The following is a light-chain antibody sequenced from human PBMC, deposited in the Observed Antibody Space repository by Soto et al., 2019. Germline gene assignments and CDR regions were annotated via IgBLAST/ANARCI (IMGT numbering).Light chain of an antibody. CDR1: RSNIGGNT. J-gene: IGLJ2*01. V-gene: IGLV1-44*01. CDR2: SNN. Sequence: QSVLTQPPSASGTPGQTVAISCSGSRSNIGGNTVNWYQQLPGKAPRALIYSNNMRPSGVPDRFSGSKSGTSASLAISGLQSEDEADYYCAAWDDSLYGVIFGGGTQLTVL. CDR3: AAWDDSLYGVI.